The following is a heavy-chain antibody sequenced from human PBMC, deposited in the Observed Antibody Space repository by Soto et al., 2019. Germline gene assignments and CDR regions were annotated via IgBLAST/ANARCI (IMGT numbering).Heavy chain of an antibody. D-gene: IGHD3-22*01. CDR2: IKSKTDGGTT. CDR1: GFTFSNAW. J-gene: IGHJ4*01. CDR3: TTDSYSTIIIVRFDY. V-gene: IGHV3-15*07. Sequence: GGSLRLSCAASGFTFSNAWLNWVRQAPGKGLEWVGRIKSKTDGGTTDYAEPVKGRFAISRDDSNNMVYLQMNSLKIEDTAVYYCTTDSYSTIIIVRFDYWGHGTLVTVSS.